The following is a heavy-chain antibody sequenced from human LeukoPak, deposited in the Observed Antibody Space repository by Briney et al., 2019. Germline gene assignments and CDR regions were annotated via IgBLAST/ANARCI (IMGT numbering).Heavy chain of an antibody. CDR2: IYSSGST. CDR3: AREGTMVTHFDY. J-gene: IGHJ4*02. CDR1: GGSIRGYY. Sequence: SETLFLTCTVPGGSIRGYYWSWIRQPPGKGLEWIGYIYSSGSTNYNPSLKSRVTISVDTSKNQFSLKLSSVTAADTAVYYCAREGTMVTHFDYWGQGTLVTVSS. V-gene: IGHV4-59*01. D-gene: IGHD4/OR15-4a*01.